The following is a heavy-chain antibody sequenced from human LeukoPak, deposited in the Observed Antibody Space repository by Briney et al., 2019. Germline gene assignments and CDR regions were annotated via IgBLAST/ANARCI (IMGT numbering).Heavy chain of an antibody. V-gene: IGHV1-18*01. J-gene: IGHJ4*02. CDR3: AAGVGYYFDY. Sequence: ASVKVSCKASGYTFTSYGISWVRQAPGQGLEWMGWISAYNGNTNYAQKFQGRVTMTRDTSISTAYMELSRLRSDDTAVYYCAAGVGYYFDYWGQGTLVTVSS. CDR1: GYTFTSYG. D-gene: IGHD3-3*01. CDR2: ISAYNGNT.